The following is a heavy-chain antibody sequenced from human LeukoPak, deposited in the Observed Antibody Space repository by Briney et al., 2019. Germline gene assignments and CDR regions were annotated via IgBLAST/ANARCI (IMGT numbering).Heavy chain of an antibody. CDR1: GYTFTRYY. J-gene: IGHJ4*02. CDR2: IDPSGGST. CDR3: ARDFGEMPNY. D-gene: IGHD5-24*01. V-gene: IGHV1-46*01. Sequence: ASVKVSCKASGYTFTRYYMHWVRQAPGQGLEWMGIIDPSGGSTSYAQNFQGGVTMTRDATTSTVYLELSSLRSEDTAVYYCARDFGEMPNYWGQGTLVTVSS.